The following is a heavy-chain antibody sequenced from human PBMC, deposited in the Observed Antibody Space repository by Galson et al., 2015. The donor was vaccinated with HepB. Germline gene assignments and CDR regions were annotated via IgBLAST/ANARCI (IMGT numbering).Heavy chain of an antibody. J-gene: IGHJ4*02. CDR1: GFTFNSYD. CDR3: VRDKVIRGFVVSDNDS. Sequence: LRLSCAASGFTFNSYDMQWIRQTPGKGLEWVALISYDGSEKYYADSVKGRFTISRDNSKNMLDLQMNSLTAVDTGIYYCVRDKVIRGFVVSDNDSWGQGTLVTVSS. V-gene: IGHV3-30*04. D-gene: IGHD3-10*01. CDR2: ISYDGSEK.